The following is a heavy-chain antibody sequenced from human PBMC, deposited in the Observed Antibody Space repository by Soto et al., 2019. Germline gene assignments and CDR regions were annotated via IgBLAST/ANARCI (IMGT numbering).Heavy chain of an antibody. D-gene: IGHD3-16*02. CDR2: IYYIGTS. J-gene: IGHJ2*01. CDR3: ARVLRDVLSDRYYWYFDL. Sequence: QVQLQESGPGLVKPSQTLSLTCTVSGASISSGGYYWGWIRQHPGKGLEWIGFIYYIGTSYYNPSREGRITLSVDTSKTHFSLNLTSVTAADTAVYYCARVLRDVLSDRYYWYFDLWGRGTLVTVSS. CDR1: GASISSGGYY. V-gene: IGHV4-31*03.